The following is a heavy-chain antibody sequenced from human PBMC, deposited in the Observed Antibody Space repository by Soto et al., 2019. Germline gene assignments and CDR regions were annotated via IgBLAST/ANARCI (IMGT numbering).Heavy chain of an antibody. CDR2: IKTDGSEK. V-gene: IGHV3-7*05. D-gene: IGHD3-10*01. CDR1: GFTFSDNW. CDR3: ATSMGRGGNDY. J-gene: IGHJ4*02. Sequence: EVQLVESGGGLVQPGGSLRLSCAASGFTFSDNWMSWVRQAPGKGLECVANIKTDGSEKYYVDPLQGRFTISRDNAKSSLYLQLNSPRAEDTAVYYCATSMGRGGNDYWGQGTLVAVSS.